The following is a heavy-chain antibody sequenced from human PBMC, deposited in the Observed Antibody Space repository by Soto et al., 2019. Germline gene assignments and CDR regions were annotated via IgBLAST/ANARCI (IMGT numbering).Heavy chain of an antibody. J-gene: IGHJ6*02. V-gene: IGHV3-9*01. D-gene: IGHD2-8*01. CDR1: GFTFSSYS. Sequence: GGSLRLSCAASGFTFSSYSMHWVRQAPGKGLEWVSGISWNSGSIGYADSVKGRFTISRDNAKNSLYLQMNSLRAEDTALYYCAKASTKIKYYYGMDAWGQGTTVTVSS. CDR3: AKASTKIKYYYGMDA. CDR2: ISWNSGSI.